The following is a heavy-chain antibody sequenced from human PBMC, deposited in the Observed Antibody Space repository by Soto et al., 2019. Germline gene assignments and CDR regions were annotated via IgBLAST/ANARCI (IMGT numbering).Heavy chain of an antibody. J-gene: IGHJ4*02. V-gene: IGHV4-59*08. D-gene: IGHD2-15*01. Sequence: SQNPSHTKTGSGGTIRRSYWGWIRQPPGKGLEWIGYIYYSGSTNYNPSLKSRVTISVDTSKNQFSLKLSSVTAADMFVYYCARRYGSNLDYSGQVTPVTVS. CDR2: IYYSGST. CDR1: GGTIRRSY. CDR3: ARRYGSNLDY.